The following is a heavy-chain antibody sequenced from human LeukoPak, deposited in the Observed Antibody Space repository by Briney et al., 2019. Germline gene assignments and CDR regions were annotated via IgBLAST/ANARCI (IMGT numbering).Heavy chain of an antibody. V-gene: IGHV5-51*01. D-gene: IGHD2-2*01. CDR2: IYPGDSDT. CDR3: ARLGCSSTSCYWPEVHLKVLDY. CDR1: GYSFTSYW. Sequence: GESLKISCKGSGYSFTSYWIGWVRQMPGKGLEWMGIIYPGDSDTRYSPSFQGQVTISADKSISTAYLQWSSLKASGTAMYYCARLGCSSTSCYWPEVHLKVLDYWGQGTLVTVSS. J-gene: IGHJ4*02.